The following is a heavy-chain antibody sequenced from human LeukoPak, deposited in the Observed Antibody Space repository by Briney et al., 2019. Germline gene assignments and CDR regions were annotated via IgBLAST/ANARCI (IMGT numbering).Heavy chain of an antibody. CDR2: ISSSSSSL. CDR1: GFAFSSSS. D-gene: IGHD3-10*01. Sequence: PGGSLSLSRAPSGFAFSSSSMNWVRLAPGKGLECISHISSSSSSLYYADSVKGRFTVSRAHAKNSLYLQMNRLRGEDTAIYYCARDSAVREALVAPNYGGQGTVVTVSS. V-gene: IGHV3-48*01. CDR3: ARDSAVREALVAPNY. J-gene: IGHJ4*02.